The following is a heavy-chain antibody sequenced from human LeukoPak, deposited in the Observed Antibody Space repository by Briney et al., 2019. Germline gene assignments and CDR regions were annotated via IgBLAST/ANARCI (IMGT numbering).Heavy chain of an antibody. J-gene: IGHJ5*02. CDR3: SREHIAAAGTGDP. Sequence: SETLSLTCTVSGGSISSSSYYWGWIRQPPGKGLEWIGSIYYSGSTYYNPSLKSRVTISVDTSKNQFSLKLSSVTAADTAVYYCSREHIAAAGTGDPWGQGTLVTVSS. CDR1: GGSISSSSYY. CDR2: IYYSGST. V-gene: IGHV4-39*07. D-gene: IGHD6-13*01.